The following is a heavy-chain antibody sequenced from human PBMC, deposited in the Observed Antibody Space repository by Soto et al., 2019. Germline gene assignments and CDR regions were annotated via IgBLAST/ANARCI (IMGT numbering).Heavy chain of an antibody. CDR3: ARERTFGENNHNYMDV. V-gene: IGHV3-33*01. J-gene: IGHJ6*03. CDR2: IWSDGSNE. CDR1: EFTFSRHG. D-gene: IGHD3-10*01. Sequence: QVQLVESGGGVVQPGGSLRLSCAASEFTFSRHGMHWVRQAPGKGLQWVGVIWSDGSNERYADSVKGRFTISRDNSKNTLYLQMNSLRAEDTAVYYCARERTFGENNHNYMDVWGTGITVTVCS.